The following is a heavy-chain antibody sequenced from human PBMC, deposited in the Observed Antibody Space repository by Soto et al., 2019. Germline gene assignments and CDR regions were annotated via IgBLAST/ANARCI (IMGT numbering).Heavy chain of an antibody. Sequence: SETLSLTCTVSGGSFRSYYWSWIRQPPGKGLEWIGYIYNSGSTNYNPSLRSRVTISVDTSKNQFSLKLSSVTAVDTAVYYCASGSKRGGWPFFDYWGQGALVTVSS. D-gene: IGHD6-19*01. V-gene: IGHV4-59*01. CDR2: IYNSGST. CDR3: ASGSKRGGWPFFDY. J-gene: IGHJ4*02. CDR1: GGSFRSYY.